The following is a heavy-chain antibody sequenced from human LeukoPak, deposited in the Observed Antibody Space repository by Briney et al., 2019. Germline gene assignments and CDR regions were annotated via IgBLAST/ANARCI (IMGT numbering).Heavy chain of an antibody. CDR3: ARSGRKNIVVVPAAKKTFDV. CDR1: GGSFSGYY. D-gene: IGHD2-2*01. CDR2: VNHSGST. J-gene: IGHJ3*01. Sequence: SETLSLTCAVYGGSFSGYYWSWIRRPPGKGLEWIGEVNHSGSTNYNPSLKSRVTLSVDTSKNQFSLRLISVTAADTAVYYCARSGRKNIVVVPAAKKTFDVWGQGTMVTVSS. V-gene: IGHV4-34*01.